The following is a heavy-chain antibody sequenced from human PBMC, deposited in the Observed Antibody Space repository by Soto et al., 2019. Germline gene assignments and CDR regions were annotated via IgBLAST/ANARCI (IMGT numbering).Heavy chain of an antibody. Sequence: GGSLRLSCAASVFTFSTYSMNWVRQAPGKGLEWVSYISTSSSTIYYADSVKGRFTISRDNAKNSLYLQMNSLRAEDTAVYYCARPSFDIWGQGTMVTVSS. CDR1: VFTFSTYS. V-gene: IGHV3-48*01. CDR2: ISTSSSTI. J-gene: IGHJ3*02. CDR3: ARPSFDI.